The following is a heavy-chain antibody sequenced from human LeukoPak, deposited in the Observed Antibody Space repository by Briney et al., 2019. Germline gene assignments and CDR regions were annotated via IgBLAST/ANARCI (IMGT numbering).Heavy chain of an antibody. CDR2: ISGSGGTT. J-gene: IGHJ4*02. Sequence: PGGSLRLSCAASGFTFSSYAMSWVRQAPGKGLEWVSAISGSGGTTYSADSVKGRFTISRDNTKNTLYLQMNSLRADDTAVYYCAKASRRHCGSTVCYTLDYWGQGTLVTVSS. CDR3: AKASRRHCGSTVCYTLDY. D-gene: IGHD2-2*02. V-gene: IGHV3-23*01. CDR1: GFTFSSYA.